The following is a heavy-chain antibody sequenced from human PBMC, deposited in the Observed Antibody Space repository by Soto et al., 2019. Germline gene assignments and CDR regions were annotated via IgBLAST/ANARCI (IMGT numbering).Heavy chain of an antibody. Sequence: PSEPLSLTCTVSGGSISSYYWSWIRQPAGKGLEWIGRIYTSGSTNYNPSLKSRVTMSVDTSKNQFSLKLSSVTAADTAVYYCAPDTPRFHGDYYFVDWGQGPLLNVSS. D-gene: IGHD2-21*01. CDR2: IYTSGST. CDR3: APDTPRFHGDYYFVD. V-gene: IGHV4-4*07. J-gene: IGHJ4*02. CDR1: GGSISSYY.